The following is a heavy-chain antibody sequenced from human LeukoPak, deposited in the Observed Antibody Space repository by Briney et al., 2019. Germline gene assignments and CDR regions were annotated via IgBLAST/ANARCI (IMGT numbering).Heavy chain of an antibody. CDR3: ARSTTVTSFDY. Sequence: GGSLRLSCAASGFTFSSYSMNWVRQAPGKGLEWVSSISSSSSYIYYAGSVKGRFTISRDNAKNSLYLQMNSLRAEDTAVYYCARSTTVTSFDYWGQGTLVTVSS. D-gene: IGHD4-17*01. CDR2: ISSSSSYI. CDR1: GFTFSSYS. V-gene: IGHV3-21*01. J-gene: IGHJ4*02.